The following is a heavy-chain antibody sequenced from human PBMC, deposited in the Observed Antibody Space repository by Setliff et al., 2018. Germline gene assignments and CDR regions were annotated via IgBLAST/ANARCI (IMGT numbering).Heavy chain of an antibody. CDR2: IDWDDDK. Sequence: SGPTLVNPTQTLTLTCTFSGFSLSTSGMCVSWIRQPPGQALEWLARIDWDDDKYYSTSLKTRLTISKDTSKNQVVLTMTNMDPVDTATYYCARAKSSYYYMDVWGKGTTVTVSS. V-gene: IGHV2-70*11. D-gene: IGHD2-15*01. CDR1: GFSLSTSGMC. J-gene: IGHJ6*03. CDR3: ARAKSSYYYMDV.